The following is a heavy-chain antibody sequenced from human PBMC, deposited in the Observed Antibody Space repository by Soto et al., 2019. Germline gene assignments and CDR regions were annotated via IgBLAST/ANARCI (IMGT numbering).Heavy chain of an antibody. V-gene: IGHV3-21*01. J-gene: IGHJ3*02. CDR3: ARSGGYCSGRSCYSIASSHDAFDI. D-gene: IGHD2-15*01. CDR2: ISSSSSYI. Sequence: LRLSCAASGFTFSSYSMNWVRQAPGKGLEWVSSISSSSSYIYYADSVKGRFTISRDNAKNSLYLQMNSLRAEDTAVYYCARSGGYCSGRSCYSIASSHDAFDIWGQGTMVTVSS. CDR1: GFTFSSYS.